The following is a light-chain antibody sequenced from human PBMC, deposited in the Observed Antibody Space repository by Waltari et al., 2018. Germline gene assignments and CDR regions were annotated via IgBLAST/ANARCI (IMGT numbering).Light chain of an antibody. V-gene: IGKV1-5*03. CDR3: QQYNSYSS. J-gene: IGKJ2*03. Sequence: DIQMTQSPSTLSASLGDRVPITCRASQSISSWLAWYQQKPGKAPKLLIYKASSLESGVPSRFSGSGSGTEFTLTISSLQPDDFATYYCQQYNSYSSFGQGTKLEIK. CDR1: QSISSW. CDR2: KAS.